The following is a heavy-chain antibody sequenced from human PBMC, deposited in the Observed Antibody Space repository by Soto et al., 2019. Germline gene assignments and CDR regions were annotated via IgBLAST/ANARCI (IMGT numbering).Heavy chain of an antibody. V-gene: IGHV4-34*01. D-gene: IGHD3-22*01. Sequence: QVQLQQWGAGLLKPSETLSLTCAVYGGSFSGYYWSWIRQPPGKGLEWIGEINHSGSTNYNPSLKIRVTISVDTSKNQFSLKLSSVTAADTAVYYCARDYYDSSGRPTIDYWGQGTLVTGSS. CDR2: INHSGST. J-gene: IGHJ4*02. CDR3: ARDYYDSSGRPTIDY. CDR1: GGSFSGYY.